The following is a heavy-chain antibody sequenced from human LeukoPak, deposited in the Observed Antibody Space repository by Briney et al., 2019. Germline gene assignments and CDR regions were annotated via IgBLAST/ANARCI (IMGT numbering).Heavy chain of an antibody. J-gene: IGHJ4*02. Sequence: SETLSLTCTVSGGSISSGSYYWSWIRQPAGKGLEWIGHIYTSGSTNYNPSLKSRVTISVDTSKNQFSLKLSSVTAADTAVYYCARASKNHYDILTGYTPPFDYWGQGTLVTVPS. CDR1: GGSISSGSYY. CDR3: ARASKNHYDILTGYTPPFDY. CDR2: IYTSGST. V-gene: IGHV4-61*09. D-gene: IGHD3-9*01.